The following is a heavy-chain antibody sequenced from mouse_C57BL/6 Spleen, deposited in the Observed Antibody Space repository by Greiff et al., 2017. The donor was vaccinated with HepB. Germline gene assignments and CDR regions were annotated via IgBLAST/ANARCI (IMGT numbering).Heavy chain of an antibody. Sequence: VQLQQPGAELVKPGASVKLSCKASGYTFTSYGMHWVKRRPGQGLEWIGMIHPNSGSTNYNEKFKSKATLTVDKSSSTAYMQLSSLTSEDSAVYYCARPYYYAMDYWGQGTSVTVSS. CDR2: IHPNSGST. J-gene: IGHJ4*01. V-gene: IGHV1-64*01. CDR1: GYTFTSYG. CDR3: ARPYYYAMDY.